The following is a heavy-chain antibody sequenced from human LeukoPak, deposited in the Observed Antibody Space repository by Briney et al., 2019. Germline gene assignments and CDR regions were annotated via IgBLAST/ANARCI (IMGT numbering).Heavy chain of an antibody. J-gene: IGHJ4*02. Sequence: PGGSLRLSCAASGFTVSSNYMSWVRQAPGKGLEWVSVIYSGGSTYYADSVKGRFTISRDNSKNTLYLQMNSLRAEDTAVYYCAKGIYGLGSYYFDYWGQGTLVTVSS. CDR2: IYSGGST. V-gene: IGHV3-53*01. CDR3: AKGIYGLGSYYFDY. CDR1: GFTVSSNY. D-gene: IGHD3-10*01.